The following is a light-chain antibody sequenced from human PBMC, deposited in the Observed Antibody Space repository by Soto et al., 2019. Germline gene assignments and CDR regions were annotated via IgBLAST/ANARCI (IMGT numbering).Light chain of an antibody. Sequence: QSVLTQPASVSGSPGQSITISCTGTSSDVGGYNYVSWYQQHPGKAPKLMIYDVSNRPSGVSNRFSGSKSGNTASLTISGLQAEDEADYYCSSYPSSSPPSNSVLGTGTKSPS. CDR1: SSDVGGYNY. V-gene: IGLV2-14*01. CDR2: DVS. J-gene: IGLJ1*01. CDR3: SSYPSSSPPSNSV.